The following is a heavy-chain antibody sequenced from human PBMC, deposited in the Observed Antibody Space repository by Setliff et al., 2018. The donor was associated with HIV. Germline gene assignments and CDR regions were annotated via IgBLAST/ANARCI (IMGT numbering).Heavy chain of an antibody. CDR1: GGTFNNYA. CDR2: IIPLFGTT. D-gene: IGHD6-19*01. Sequence: SVKVSCKASGGTFNNYAISWVRQAPGQGLQWVGGIIPLFGTTNYAQKFQGRVTITANESTNIAHMELSSLRSADTAMYYCAREGSSGWYRTGKLAYGMDVWGQGTTVTVSS. V-gene: IGHV1-69*13. CDR3: AREGSSGWYRTGKLAYGMDV. J-gene: IGHJ6*02.